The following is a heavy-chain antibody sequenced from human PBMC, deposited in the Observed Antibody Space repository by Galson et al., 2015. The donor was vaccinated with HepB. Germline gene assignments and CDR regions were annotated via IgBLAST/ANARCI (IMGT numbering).Heavy chain of an antibody. D-gene: IGHD6-19*01. CDR1: GGSISSYY. Sequence: LSLTCTVSGGSISSYYWSWIRQPPGKGLEWIGYIYYSGSTNYNPSLKSRVTISVDTSKNQFSLRLSSVTAADTAVYYCARGSGTAVTGGRFDYWGQGTLVTVSS. CDR2: IYYSGST. V-gene: IGHV4-59*01. CDR3: ARGSGTAVTGGRFDY. J-gene: IGHJ4*02.